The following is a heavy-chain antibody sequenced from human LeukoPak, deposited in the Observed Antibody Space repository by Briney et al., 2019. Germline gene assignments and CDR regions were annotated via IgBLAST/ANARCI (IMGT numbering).Heavy chain of an antibody. CDR2: ISSSGSTI. CDR3: ASDFSGNYDFWSGYID. V-gene: IGHV3-11*04. Sequence: PGGSLRLSCAASGFTFSDYYMSWIRQAPGKGLEWVSYISSSGSTIYYADSVKGRFTISRDNAKNSLYLQMNSLRAEDTAVYYCASDFSGNYDFWSGYIDWGQGTLVTVSS. CDR1: GFTFSDYY. D-gene: IGHD3-3*01. J-gene: IGHJ4*02.